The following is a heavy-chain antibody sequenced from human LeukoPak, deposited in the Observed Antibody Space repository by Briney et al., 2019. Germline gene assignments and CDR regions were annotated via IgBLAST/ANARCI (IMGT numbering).Heavy chain of an antibody. Sequence: SETLSLTCTVSAGAIKNYFWSWIRQPPGQGLEWIGYVYYSGSTSYNPSLKSRVSMSIDTSKNQFSLKLSSVTAADTAVYYCARGAWELLGGLDYWGQGTLVTVSS. CDR1: AGAIKNYF. V-gene: IGHV4-59*08. CDR2: VYYSGST. J-gene: IGHJ4*02. D-gene: IGHD1-26*01. CDR3: ARGAWELLGGLDY.